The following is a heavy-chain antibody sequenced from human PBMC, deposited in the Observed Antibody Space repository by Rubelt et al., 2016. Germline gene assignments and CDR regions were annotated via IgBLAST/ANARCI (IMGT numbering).Heavy chain of an antibody. Sequence: EVQLVESGGGLVQPGGSLRLSCAASGFTVSSNYMSWVRQAPGKGLEWVSVIYSGGSTYYADSVKGRFTISRDNSKNTLYLQMNSLRAEDTAVYYCAREWVGYYYGMDVWGQGTTVTVSS. D-gene: IGHD1-26*01. J-gene: IGHJ6*02. CDR2: IYSGGST. V-gene: IGHV3-66*01. CDR3: AREWVGYYYGMDV. CDR1: GFTVSSNY.